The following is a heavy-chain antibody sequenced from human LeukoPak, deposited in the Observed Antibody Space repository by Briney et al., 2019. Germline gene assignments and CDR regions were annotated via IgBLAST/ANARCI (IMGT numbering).Heavy chain of an antibody. CDR2: IYYSGST. CDR3: ARVYCSGGSCYSQWPYYFDY. Sequence: SETLSLTCTVSGGSISSGGYYWSWIRQHPGKGLEWIGYIYYSGSTYYNPSLKSRGTISVDTSKNQFSLKLSSVTAADTAVYYCARVYCSGGSCYSQWPYYFDYWGQGTLVTVSS. J-gene: IGHJ4*02. D-gene: IGHD2-15*01. V-gene: IGHV4-31*03. CDR1: GGSISSGGYY.